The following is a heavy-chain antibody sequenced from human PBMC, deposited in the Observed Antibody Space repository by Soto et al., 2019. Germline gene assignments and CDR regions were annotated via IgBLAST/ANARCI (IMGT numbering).Heavy chain of an antibody. J-gene: IGHJ4*02. CDR2: INPILSMS. D-gene: IGHD3-10*01. CDR1: GDTFAFYS. Sequence: QVQLVQSGAEVKRPGSSLKVSSKASGDTFAFYSINWVRQAPGLGLEWMGRINPILSMSNYAQRFQGRVTMTADKSTSTAYMVLNSLRSEDTAMYYCATSYGSGYRAFDYWGQGALVTVSS. CDR3: ATSYGSGYRAFDY. V-gene: IGHV1-69*02.